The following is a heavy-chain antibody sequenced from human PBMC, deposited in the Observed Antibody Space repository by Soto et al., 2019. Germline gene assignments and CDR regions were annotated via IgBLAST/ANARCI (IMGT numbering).Heavy chain of an antibody. Sequence: SVKVSCKASGGTFSSYTISWVRQAPGQGLEWMGRIIPILGIANYAQKFQGRVTITADKSTSTAYMELSSLRSEDTAVYYCARTGIVGTYYYYYGMDVWGQGTTVTVSS. J-gene: IGHJ6*02. CDR2: IIPILGIA. CDR3: ARTGIVGTYYYYYGMDV. D-gene: IGHD3-22*01. V-gene: IGHV1-69*02. CDR1: GGTFSSYT.